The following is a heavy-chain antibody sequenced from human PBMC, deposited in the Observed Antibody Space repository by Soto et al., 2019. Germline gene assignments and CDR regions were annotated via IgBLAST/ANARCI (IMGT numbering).Heavy chain of an antibody. V-gene: IGHV3-7*01. CDR3: ARDDGWNNVVVPPATQNHYFDY. CDR1: GFTFSGYW. D-gene: IGHD2-2*01. CDR2: IKFDGSEK. Sequence: EVQLVESGGGLVQPGGSLRLSCAASGFTFSGYWMSWVRQAPGKGLEWVANIKFDGSEKYYVDSLKGRFIISRDNTKNTLSLQMYSMRVEDTAVYYCARDDGWNNVVVPPATQNHYFDYWGPGTWVTVSS. J-gene: IGHJ4*02.